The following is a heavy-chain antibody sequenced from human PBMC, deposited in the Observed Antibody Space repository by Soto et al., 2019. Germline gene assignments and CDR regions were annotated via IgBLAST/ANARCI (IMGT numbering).Heavy chain of an antibody. V-gene: IGHV4-34*01. CDR2: INHSGST. CDR3: ARGSTYYYGSGRSHWFDP. Sequence: SETLSLTCAVYGGSFSGYYWSWIRQPPGKGLEWIGEINHSGSTNYNPSLKSRVTISVDTSKNQFSLKLSSVTAADTAVYYCARGSTYYYGSGRSHWFDPWGQGTLVTVSS. D-gene: IGHD3-10*01. CDR1: GGSFSGYY. J-gene: IGHJ5*02.